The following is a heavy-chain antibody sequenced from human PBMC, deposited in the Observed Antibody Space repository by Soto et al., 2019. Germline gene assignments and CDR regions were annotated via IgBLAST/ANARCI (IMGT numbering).Heavy chain of an antibody. V-gene: IGHV4-4*02. CDR2: IYHSEST. CDR3: ARSIAARTPDGFDF. Sequence: PSETLSLTCAVSGGSITSPHWWIWVRQPPGKGLEWIGEIYHSESTNYNPSLKSRVTISVDKSKNQFSLKMNSVTAADTAVYYCARSIAARTPDGFDFWGRGTLVT. D-gene: IGHD6-6*01. CDR1: GGSITSPHW. J-gene: IGHJ4*02.